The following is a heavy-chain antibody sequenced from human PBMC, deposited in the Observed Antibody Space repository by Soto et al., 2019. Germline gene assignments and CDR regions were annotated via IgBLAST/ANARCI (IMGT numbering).Heavy chain of an antibody. CDR1: GGSIGSYY. V-gene: IGHV4-59*01. CDR3: ARVMYYYDSSGAIYAFDI. Sequence: SETLSLTCTVSGGSIGSYYWSWIRQPPGKGLEWIGYIYYSGSTNYNPSLKSRVTISVDTSKNQFSLKLSSVTAADTAVYYCARVMYYYDSSGAIYAFDIWGQGTMVTVSS. J-gene: IGHJ3*02. CDR2: IYYSGST. D-gene: IGHD3-22*01.